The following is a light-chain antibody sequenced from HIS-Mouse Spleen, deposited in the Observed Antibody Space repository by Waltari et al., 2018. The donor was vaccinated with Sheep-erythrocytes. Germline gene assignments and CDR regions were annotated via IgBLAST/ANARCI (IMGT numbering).Light chain of an antibody. J-gene: IGLJ2*01. CDR1: KLGDKY. CDR3: QAWDSSTVV. Sequence: SYELTQPPSVSVSPGQTASITCSGDKLGDKYACWYQQKPGHSPVLVLYQDSKRPSGVPGRLSGSNSGNTATLTISGTQAMDEADYYCQAWDSSTVVFGGGTKLTVL. CDR2: QDS. V-gene: IGLV3-1*01.